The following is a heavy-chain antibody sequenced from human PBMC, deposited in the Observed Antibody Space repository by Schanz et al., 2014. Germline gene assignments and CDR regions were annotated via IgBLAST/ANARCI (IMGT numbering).Heavy chain of an antibody. J-gene: IGHJ5*02. Sequence: QVQLVQSGAEVKKPGASVKVSCQASGYTFTGYYMHWVRQAPGQGLEYMGRINPNSGGTNFAQKFQGRVTMTRDTSISTVYMELGRLRSDDTAVYYCAREGTVIRGLSGWFDPWGQGTLVTVSS. D-gene: IGHD3-10*01. CDR3: AREGTVIRGLSGWFDP. V-gene: IGHV1-2*06. CDR2: INPNSGGT. CDR1: GYTFTGYY.